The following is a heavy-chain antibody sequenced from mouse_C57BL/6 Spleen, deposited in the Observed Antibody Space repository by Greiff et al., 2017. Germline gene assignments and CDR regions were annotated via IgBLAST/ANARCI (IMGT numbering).Heavy chain of an antibody. CDR2: IRNKANGYTT. J-gene: IGHJ4*01. Sequence: DVHLVESGGGLVQPGGSLSLSCAASGFTFTDYYMSWVRQPPGKALEWLGFIRNKANGYTTEYSASVKGRFTISRDNSQSILYLQMNALRAEDSATYYCASPYDYDGDYYAMDYWGQGTSVTVSS. D-gene: IGHD2-4*01. V-gene: IGHV7-3*01. CDR3: ASPYDYDGDYYAMDY. CDR1: GFTFTDYY.